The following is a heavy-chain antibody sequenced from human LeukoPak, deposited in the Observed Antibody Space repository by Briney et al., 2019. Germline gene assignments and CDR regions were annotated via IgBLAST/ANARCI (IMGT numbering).Heavy chain of an antibody. D-gene: IGHD1-26*01. Sequence: GGSLRLSCAASGFTFRDYWMHWIRQAPGKGLVWVSRIKGDGSRTIYADPVKGRFTISRDNAKNTLYLQMKSLRVEDTALYYCVRDWDHFDFDSWGQGTLVTVSS. CDR3: VRDWDHFDFDS. V-gene: IGHV3-74*01. J-gene: IGHJ5*01. CDR2: IKGDGSRT. CDR1: GFTFRDYW.